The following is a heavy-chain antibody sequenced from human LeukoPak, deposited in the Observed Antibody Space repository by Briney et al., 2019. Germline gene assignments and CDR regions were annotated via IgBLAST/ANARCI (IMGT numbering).Heavy chain of an antibody. Sequence: PWGPLRLSCAASGFTVSSNYMSWVRQAPGKGLEWVSVIYSGGSTYYADSVKGRFTISRDNSKNTLYLQMNSLRSEDTAVYYCARSGKTTTDYWGQGTLVTVSS. CDR2: IYSGGST. CDR1: GFTVSSNY. J-gene: IGHJ4*02. V-gene: IGHV3-66*02. D-gene: IGHD4-17*01. CDR3: ARSGKTTTDY.